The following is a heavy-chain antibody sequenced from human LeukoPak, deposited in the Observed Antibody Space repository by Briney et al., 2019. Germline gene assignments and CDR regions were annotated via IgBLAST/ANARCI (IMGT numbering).Heavy chain of an antibody. Sequence: PSETLSLTCTVSGGSISSSSYYWGWIRQPPGKGLEWIGSINYSGSSYYTPSLKSRVTISVDTSKNEFSLKVRSVTAADTAVYYCVRDPGRESLLVWGQGTLVTVSS. V-gene: IGHV4-39*07. D-gene: IGHD3-10*01. J-gene: IGHJ4*02. CDR1: GGSISSSSYY. CDR2: INYSGSS. CDR3: VRDPGRESLLV.